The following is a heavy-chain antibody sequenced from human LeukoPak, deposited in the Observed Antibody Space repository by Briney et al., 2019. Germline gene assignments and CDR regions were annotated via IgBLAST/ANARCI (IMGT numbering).Heavy chain of an antibody. J-gene: IGHJ4*02. V-gene: IGHV4-59*11. CDR1: GASISSHY. CDR3: SRAGTGFNIPVAY. CDR2: IHYSGST. Sequence: PSETLSLTCSVSGASISSHYWSWIRQPPGKGLEWIGYIHYSGSTNCNPSLKSRGTISLDPSKNHFSLKLTSVTAADTAVYYCSRAGTGFNIPVAYGGQGPLVPVSS. D-gene: IGHD1-14*01.